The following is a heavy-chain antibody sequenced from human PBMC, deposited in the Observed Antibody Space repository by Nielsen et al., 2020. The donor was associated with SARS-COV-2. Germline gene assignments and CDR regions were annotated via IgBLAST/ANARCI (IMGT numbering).Heavy chain of an antibody. CDR1: GFTFSSYE. CDR2: ISSSGSTI. CDR3: AGDVGGSGSV. D-gene: IGHD3-10*01. Sequence: GESLKISCAASGFTFSSYEMNWVRQAPGKGLEWVSYISSSGSTIYYADSVKGQFTISRDNAKNSLYLQMNSLRAEGTAVYYCAGDVGGSGSVWGQGTLVTVSS. J-gene: IGHJ4*02. V-gene: IGHV3-48*03.